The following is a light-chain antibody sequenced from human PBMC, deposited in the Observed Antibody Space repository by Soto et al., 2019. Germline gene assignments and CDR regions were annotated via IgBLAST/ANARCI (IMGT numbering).Light chain of an antibody. CDR1: TSTIGAGYD. J-gene: IGLJ1*01. V-gene: IGLV1-40*01. Sequence: QPVLTQPPSVSGAPGQRVTISCTGSTSTIGAGYDVHWYQQLPGTAPKLLIYGNSNRPSGVPDRFSGSKSDTSASLAITGLQAEDETDYYCQSYDTNLSGSYVFGTGTKLTVL. CDR2: GNS. CDR3: QSYDTNLSGSYV.